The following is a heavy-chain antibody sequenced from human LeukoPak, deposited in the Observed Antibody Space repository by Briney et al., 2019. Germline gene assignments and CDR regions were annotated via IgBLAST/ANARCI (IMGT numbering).Heavy chain of an antibody. D-gene: IGHD5-18*01. CDR1: GGSISSSSYY. J-gene: IGHJ5*02. Sequence: SETLSLTCTVPGGSISSSSYYWGWIRQPPGKGLEWIGSIYYSGSTYYNPSLKSRVTISVDTSKNQFSLKLSSVTAADTAVYYCARGIQLQYNWFDPWGQGTLVTVSS. CDR3: ARGIQLQYNWFDP. V-gene: IGHV4-39*01. CDR2: IYYSGST.